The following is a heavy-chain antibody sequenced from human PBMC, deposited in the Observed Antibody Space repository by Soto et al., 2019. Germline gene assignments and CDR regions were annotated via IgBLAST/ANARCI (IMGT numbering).Heavy chain of an antibody. J-gene: IGHJ6*02. CDR2: INPNSGGT. V-gene: IGHV1-2*04. D-gene: IGHD3-3*01. Sequence: VSVKVSCKASGYTFTGYYMHWVRQAPGQGLEWMGWINPNSGGTNYAQKFQGWVTMTRDTSISTAYMELSRLRSDDTAVYYCARGLRFLEWDNYGMDVWGQGTTVTVSS. CDR3: ARGLRFLEWDNYGMDV. CDR1: GYTFTGYY.